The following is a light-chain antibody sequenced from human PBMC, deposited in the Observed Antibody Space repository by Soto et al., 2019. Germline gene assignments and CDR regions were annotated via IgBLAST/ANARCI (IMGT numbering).Light chain of an antibody. CDR1: QGISSY. CDR3: QQLNSYLMYT. V-gene: IGKV1-9*01. J-gene: IGKJ2*01. CDR2: AAS. Sequence: DLQLTQSPSFLSASVGDRVTITCRASQGISSYLAWYQQKPGKAPKLLIYAASTLQSGVPSRFSGSGSGTEFSLTIISLQPEDFATYYCQQLNSYLMYTFGQGTKLEIK.